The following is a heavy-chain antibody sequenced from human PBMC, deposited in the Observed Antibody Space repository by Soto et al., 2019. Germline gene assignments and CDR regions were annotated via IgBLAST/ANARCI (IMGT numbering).Heavy chain of an antibody. Sequence: QVQLQESGPGLLKPSETLSLTCTVSGGSVSNTGYDWNWLRQSPGKGLEWIGYMSNTGNINHNPSLRSRVSISVDTSKNQFSLTLRSVTAADTAVYFCARGPLYYDDASGQYYSGPFDSWGQGSLVTVSS. D-gene: IGHD3-22*01. J-gene: IGHJ4*02. CDR3: ARGPLYYDDASGQYYSGPFDS. V-gene: IGHV4-61*08. CDR2: MSNTGNI. CDR1: GGSVSNTGYD.